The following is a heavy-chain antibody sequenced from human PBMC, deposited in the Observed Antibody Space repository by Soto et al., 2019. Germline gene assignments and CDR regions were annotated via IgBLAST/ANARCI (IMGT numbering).Heavy chain of an antibody. CDR3: ARDRGGDLTAFDI. V-gene: IGHV3-21*01. Sequence: EVQLVESGGGLVKPGGSLRLSCAASGFTFSTYSMNWVRQAPGKGLEWVSSISSSSSYIYYADSVKGRFTISRDNAKNSLYLQMKSLRAEDTAVYYCARDRGGDLTAFDIWGQGTMVTVSS. D-gene: IGHD3-10*01. CDR2: ISSSSSYI. J-gene: IGHJ3*02. CDR1: GFTFSTYS.